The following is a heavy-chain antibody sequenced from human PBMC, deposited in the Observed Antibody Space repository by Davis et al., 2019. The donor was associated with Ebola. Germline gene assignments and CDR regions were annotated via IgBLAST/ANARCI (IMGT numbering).Heavy chain of an antibody. J-gene: IGHJ4*02. D-gene: IGHD3-22*01. CDR2: ISSSGSTI. CDR1: GFTFSSYE. Sequence: GESLKISCAASGFTFSSYEMNWVRQAPGKGLEWVSYISSSGSTIYYADSVKGRFTISRDNAKNSLYLQMNSLRAEDTAVYYCARGGYYDSSGYYFDYWGQGTLVTVSS. CDR3: ARGGYYDSSGYYFDY. V-gene: IGHV3-48*03.